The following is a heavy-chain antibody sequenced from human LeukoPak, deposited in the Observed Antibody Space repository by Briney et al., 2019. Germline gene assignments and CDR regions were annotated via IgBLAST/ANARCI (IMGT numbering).Heavy chain of an antibody. D-gene: IGHD6-13*01. Sequence: GGSLRLSCAASGFTFSNYWMTWVRQAPGKGLEWVANIKNDGAVKNYVDSVKGRFTISRDNAKNSLYLQMNSLRAEDTAVYYCAKDSYSKGDFWGQGVLVTVSS. CDR2: IKNDGAVK. CDR1: GFTFSNYW. V-gene: IGHV3-7*01. J-gene: IGHJ4*02. CDR3: AKDSYSKGDF.